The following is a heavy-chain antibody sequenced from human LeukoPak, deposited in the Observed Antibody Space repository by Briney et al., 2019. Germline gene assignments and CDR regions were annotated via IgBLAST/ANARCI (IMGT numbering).Heavy chain of an antibody. CDR2: IYYSGGT. CDR1: GGSISVYF. Sequence: SETLSLTCTVSGGSISVYFWSWFRQPPGKGLEWIGYIYYSGGTNYNPSLKSRVTISIDTSKNQFSLRLSSVTAADTAIYYCARHILAAGRWNWFDPWGQGTLVTVSS. D-gene: IGHD6-13*01. CDR3: ARHILAAGRWNWFDP. V-gene: IGHV4-59*08. J-gene: IGHJ5*02.